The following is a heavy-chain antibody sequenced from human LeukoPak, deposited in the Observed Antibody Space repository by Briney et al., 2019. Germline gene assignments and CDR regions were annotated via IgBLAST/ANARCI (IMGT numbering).Heavy chain of an antibody. Sequence: SETLSITCTVSGGSLSTYHWSWIRQPAGKGLKWIGRIHTSGNTAYNPSLKSRVTMSVDTSKNQFSLKLSSVTAADTAVYYCAREGSMTARPFVSIDYWGQGTLVTISS. CDR3: AREGSMTARPFVSIDY. CDR2: IHTSGNT. J-gene: IGHJ4*02. CDR1: GGSLSTYH. V-gene: IGHV4-4*07. D-gene: IGHD6-6*01.